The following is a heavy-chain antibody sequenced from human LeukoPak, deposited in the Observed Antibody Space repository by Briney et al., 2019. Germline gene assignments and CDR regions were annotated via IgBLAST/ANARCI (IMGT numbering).Heavy chain of an antibody. D-gene: IGHD6-19*01. CDR3: AKVIRSSGWYVDY. Sequence: GGSLRLSCAASGFTFSSYAMSWVRQAPGKGLEWVSGLSASGNSAYYADSVKGRFTISRDNSKNTLYLQMNNLRAEDTAVYYCAKVIRSSGWYVDYWGQGTLVTVSS. V-gene: IGHV3-23*01. CDR2: LSASGNSA. J-gene: IGHJ4*02. CDR1: GFTFSSYA.